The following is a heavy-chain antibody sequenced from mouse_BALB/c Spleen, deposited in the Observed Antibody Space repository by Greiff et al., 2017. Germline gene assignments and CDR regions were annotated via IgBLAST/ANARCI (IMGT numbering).Heavy chain of an antibody. Sequence: QVQLQQPGAELVRPGASVKLSCKASGYTFTSYWINWVKQRPGQGLEWIGNIYPSDSYTNYNQKFKDKATLTVDKSSSTAYMQLSSPTSEDSAVYYSAREVYGDYSWCFSVWGAGATVTVSP. V-gene: IGHV1-69*02. CDR3: AREVYGDYSWCFSV. CDR1: GYTFTSYW. CDR2: IYPSDSYT. D-gene: IGHD2-13*01. J-gene: IGHJ1*01.